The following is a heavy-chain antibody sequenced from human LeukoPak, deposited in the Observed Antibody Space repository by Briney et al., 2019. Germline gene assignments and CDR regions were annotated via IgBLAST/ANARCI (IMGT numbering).Heavy chain of an antibody. CDR1: GGSFSGYY. CDR2: INHSGST. D-gene: IGHD2-2*01. CDR3: ARAVVSAAYLDP. V-gene: IGHV4-34*01. J-gene: IGHJ5*02. Sequence: SETLSLTCAVYGGSFSGYYWSWIRQPPGKGLEWIGEINHSGSTNYNPSLKSRVTISVDTSKNQFSLKLSSVTAADTAVYYCARAVVSAAYLDPWGQGTLVTVSS.